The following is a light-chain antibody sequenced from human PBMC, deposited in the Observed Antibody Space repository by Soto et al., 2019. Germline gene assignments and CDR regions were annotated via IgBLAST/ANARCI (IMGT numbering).Light chain of an antibody. V-gene: IGLV2-23*01. CDR1: SGFVGSFSL. J-gene: IGLJ2*01. CDR2: EGH. CDR3: SSYAGSYNLL. Sequence: QSALAQPASVSGSPGQSITISCTGTSGFVGSFSLVSWYQQHPGKAPKVMISEGHRRPSGVPDRFSGSKSGNTASLTVSGLQTEDEADYYCSSYAGSYNLLFGGGTQLTVL.